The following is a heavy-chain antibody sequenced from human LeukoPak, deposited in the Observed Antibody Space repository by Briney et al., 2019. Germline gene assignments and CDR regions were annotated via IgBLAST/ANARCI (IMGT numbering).Heavy chain of an antibody. D-gene: IGHD6-19*01. CDR3: ARDHKYSSGWYIDY. V-gene: IGHV1-18*01. Sequence: ASVKVSCKASGYTFTSYDINWVRQAPGQGLEWMGWISAYNGNTNYAQKLQGRVTMTTDTSTSTAYMGLRSLRSDDTAVYYCARDHKYSSGWYIDYWGQGTLVTVSS. J-gene: IGHJ4*02. CDR1: GYTFTSYD. CDR2: ISAYNGNT.